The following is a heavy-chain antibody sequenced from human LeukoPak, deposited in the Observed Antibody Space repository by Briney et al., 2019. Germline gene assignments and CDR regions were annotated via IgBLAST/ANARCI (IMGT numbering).Heavy chain of an antibody. CDR2: VTWNSGTI. J-gene: IGHJ3*02. V-gene: IGHV3-9*01. CDR3: AKHKEILEKSDAFDS. Sequence: GRSLRLSCAASGFTFDDYGMHWVRQPPGKGLEWVSGVTWNSGTITYADSVKGRFTISRDNAKNLLYLQMNSLRAEDTALYHCAKHKEILEKSDAFDSWGQGTMVTVSS. D-gene: IGHD1-1*01. CDR1: GFTFDDYG.